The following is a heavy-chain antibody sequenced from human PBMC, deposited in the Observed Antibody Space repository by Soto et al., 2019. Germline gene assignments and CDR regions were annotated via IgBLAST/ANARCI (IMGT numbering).Heavy chain of an antibody. V-gene: IGHV3-9*01. CDR3: AKADRGGVAATGGFFFDY. CDR1: GFTFDDYG. D-gene: IGHD6-19*01. Sequence: VQLVESGGGLVQPGRSLRLSCAASGFTFDDYGMHWVRQAPGKGLEWVSGSSWSGDNKGYADSVKGRLTVSRDNAKNSLYLQMNSLRTEDTALYYCAKADRGGVAATGGFFFDYWGQGTLVTVSS. J-gene: IGHJ4*02. CDR2: SSWSGDNK.